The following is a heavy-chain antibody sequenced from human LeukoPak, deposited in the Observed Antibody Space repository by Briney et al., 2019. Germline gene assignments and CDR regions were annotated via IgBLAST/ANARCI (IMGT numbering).Heavy chain of an antibody. D-gene: IGHD4-17*01. CDR2: ISGSDGST. J-gene: IGHJ6*04. CDR1: GFTFNSHA. CDR3: ARDSIDYGDYPLGYYYGMDV. V-gene: IGHV3-23*01. Sequence: GGSLRLSCAASGFTFNSHAMNWVRQAPGKGLEWVSAISGSDGSTYYADSVKGRFTISRDNSKNTLYLQMNSLRAEDTAVYYCARDSIDYGDYPLGYYYGMDVWGKGTTVTVSS.